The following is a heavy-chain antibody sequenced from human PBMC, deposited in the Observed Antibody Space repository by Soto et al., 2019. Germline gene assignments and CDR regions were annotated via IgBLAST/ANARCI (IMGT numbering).Heavy chain of an antibody. CDR2: ISSSSSTI. CDR1: GFTFSSYS. Sequence: GESLKISCAASGFTFSSYSMNWVRQAPGKGLEWVSYISSSSSTIYYADSVKGRFTISRDNAKNSLYLQMNSLRAEDTAGYYCARGGGRAVAGMDDAFDIWGQGTMVTVSS. V-gene: IGHV3-48*01. D-gene: IGHD6-19*01. J-gene: IGHJ3*02. CDR3: ARGGGRAVAGMDDAFDI.